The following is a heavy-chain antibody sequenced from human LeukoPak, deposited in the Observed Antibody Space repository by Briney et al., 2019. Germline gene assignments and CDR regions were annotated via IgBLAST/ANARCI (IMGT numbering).Heavy chain of an antibody. Sequence: ASVKVSCKASGYTFTSYGISWVRQAPGQGLEWMGWISAYNGNTNYAQKLQGRVTMTTDTSTSTAYMELRSLRSDDTAVYYCARDTYRYYSVSDRYFDLWGRGTLVAVSS. D-gene: IGHD3-10*02. CDR2: ISAYNGNT. CDR3: ARDTYRYYSVSDRYFDL. V-gene: IGHV1-18*01. J-gene: IGHJ2*01. CDR1: GYTFTSYG.